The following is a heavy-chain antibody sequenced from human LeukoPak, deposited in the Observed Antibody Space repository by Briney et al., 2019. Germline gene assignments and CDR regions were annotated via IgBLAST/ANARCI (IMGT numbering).Heavy chain of an antibody. CDR3: AKDPRYYGSGSFYYMDV. CDR2: ISSSGSTI. J-gene: IGHJ6*03. V-gene: IGHV3-48*03. Sequence: GGSLRLSCAASGFTFSSYEMNWVRQAPGKGLEWVSYISSSGSTIYYADSVKGRFTISRDNSKNTLYLQMNSLRAEDTAVYYCAKDPRYYGSGSFYYMDVWGKGTTVTISS. D-gene: IGHD3-10*01. CDR1: GFTFSSYE.